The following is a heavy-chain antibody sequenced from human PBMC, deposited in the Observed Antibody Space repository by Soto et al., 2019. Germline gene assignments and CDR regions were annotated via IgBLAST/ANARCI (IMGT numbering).Heavy chain of an antibody. V-gene: IGHV4-34*01. CDR2: INHSGST. Sequence: SETLSLTCAVYGGSFSGYYWSWIRQPPGKGLEWIGEINHSGSTNYNPSLKSRVTISVDTPKNQFSLKLSSVTAADTAVYYCARKGGVPAAIWNYYMDVWGKGTTVTVSS. CDR3: ARKGGVPAAIWNYYMDV. CDR1: GGSFSGYY. D-gene: IGHD2-2*01. J-gene: IGHJ6*03.